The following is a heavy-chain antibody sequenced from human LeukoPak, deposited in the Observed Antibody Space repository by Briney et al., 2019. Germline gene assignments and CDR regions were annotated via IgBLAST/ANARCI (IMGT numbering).Heavy chain of an antibody. CDR1: GGSFSGYY. J-gene: IGHJ6*02. CDR2: INHSGST. Sequence: SETLSLTCAVYGGSFSGYYWSWIRQPPGKGLEWIGEINHSGSTNYNPSLKSRVTISVDTSKNQFSLKLSSVTAADTAVYYCARELYNYGYVTSYYYYGMDVWGQGTTVTVSS. D-gene: IGHD5-18*01. CDR3: ARELYNYGYVTSYYYYGMDV. V-gene: IGHV4-34*01.